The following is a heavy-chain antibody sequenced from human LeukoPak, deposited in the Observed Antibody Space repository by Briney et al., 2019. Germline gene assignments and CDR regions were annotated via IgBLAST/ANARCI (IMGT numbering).Heavy chain of an antibody. Sequence: GGSLRLSCAASGFTFSIYWMHWVRHAPGKGVVWVSRINTDGSGTIYADSVKGRFTISRDNAKNTLYLQMNSLRAEDTAVYYCARVVPRGDYYGMDVWGQGTTVTVSS. CDR2: INTDGSGT. CDR3: ARVVPRGDYYGMDV. J-gene: IGHJ6*01. V-gene: IGHV3-74*01. CDR1: GFTFSIYW.